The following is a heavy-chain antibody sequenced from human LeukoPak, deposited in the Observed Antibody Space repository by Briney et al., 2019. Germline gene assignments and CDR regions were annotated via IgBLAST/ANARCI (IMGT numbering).Heavy chain of an antibody. V-gene: IGHV4-59*08. CDR3: ARGGNYGDYDGYFDY. Sequence: PSETLSLTCTVSGGSISSYYWSWIRQPPGKGLEWIGYIYYSGSTNFNPSLRSRVTISVDTSKNQFSLKLSSVTAADTAVYYCARGGNYGDYDGYFDYWGQGTLVTVSS. D-gene: IGHD4-17*01. J-gene: IGHJ4*02. CDR1: GGSISSYY. CDR2: IYYSGST.